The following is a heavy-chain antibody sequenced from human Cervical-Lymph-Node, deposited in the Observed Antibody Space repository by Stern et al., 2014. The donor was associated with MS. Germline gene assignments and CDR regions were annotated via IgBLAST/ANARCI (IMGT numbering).Heavy chain of an antibody. CDR2: ISSDGVNC. CDR1: GFTFNSFG. D-gene: IGHD6-19*01. J-gene: IGHJ4*02. Sequence: VQLVETGGSLVQPGRSLRLSCVASGFTFNSFGMHWVRQAPRKGLEWVALISSDGVNCYYAYSVPGRFTISTTKSKKPLYLQMRGLRAEGTAVYYCAKDSYSSGWYADYWGQGTLVTVSS. V-gene: IGHV3-30*18. CDR3: AKDSYSSGWYADY.